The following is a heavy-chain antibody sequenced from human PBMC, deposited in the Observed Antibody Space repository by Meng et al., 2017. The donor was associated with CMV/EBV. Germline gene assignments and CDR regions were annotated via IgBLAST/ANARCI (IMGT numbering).Heavy chain of an antibody. V-gene: IGHV3-13*03. CDR1: GFTFSSYD. CDR2: IGTAGGT. D-gene: IGHD6-19*01. Sequence: GESLKISCAACGFTFSSYDMHWDRQATGKGLEWVSAIGTAGGTYYPGSVKGQFTISRENAKNSLYLQMNSLRAGDTAVYYCSSSLHSGGSGWYGDYYYYYGMDVWGQGTTVTVSS. J-gene: IGHJ6*02. CDR3: SSSLHSGGSGWYGDYYYYYGMDV.